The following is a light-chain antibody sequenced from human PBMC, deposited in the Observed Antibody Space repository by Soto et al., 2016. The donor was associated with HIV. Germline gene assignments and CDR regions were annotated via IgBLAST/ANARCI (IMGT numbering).Light chain of an antibody. Sequence: SYVLTQPPSVSVAPGKTAKFTCGGDRIGSKSVHWFQQKPGQAPKLAVYDDSDRPSGIPERFSGSNSGNTATLTISRVDAGDEADYYCQVWDSSSDQKVFGGGTKLTV. V-gene: IGLV3-21*03. CDR3: QVWDSSSDQKV. J-gene: IGLJ3*02. CDR1: RIGSKS. CDR2: DDS.